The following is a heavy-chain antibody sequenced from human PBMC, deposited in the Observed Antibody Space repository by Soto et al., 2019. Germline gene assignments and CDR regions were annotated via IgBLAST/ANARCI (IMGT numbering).Heavy chain of an antibody. CDR3: ARTTAVPNTLRSRYFFDY. J-gene: IGHJ4*02. CDR1: GGSVSNKTYY. V-gene: IGHV4-61*01. D-gene: IGHD4-17*01. Sequence: SETLSLTCSVSGGSVSNKTYYWSWIRQPPGKRLEWIGYVYYSGTTNYNPSLKSRVTISVDLSKNQFSLRLSSVTTADTALYYCARTTAVPNTLRSRYFFDYWGQGTLVPVSS. CDR2: VYYSGTT.